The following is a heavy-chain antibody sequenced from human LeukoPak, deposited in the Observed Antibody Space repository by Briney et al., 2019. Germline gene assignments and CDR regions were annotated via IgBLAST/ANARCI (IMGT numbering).Heavy chain of an antibody. CDR2: INPNSGGT. V-gene: IGHV1-2*02. Sequence: ASVKVSCKASGYTFTGYYMHWVRQAPGQGLEWMGWINPNSGGTNYAQKFQGRVTMTRDTSISTAYMELSRMRSDDTAMYYCARSSGWKYNIDYWGQGTLVTVSS. D-gene: IGHD6-19*01. CDR3: ARSSGWKYNIDY. J-gene: IGHJ4*02. CDR1: GYTFTGYY.